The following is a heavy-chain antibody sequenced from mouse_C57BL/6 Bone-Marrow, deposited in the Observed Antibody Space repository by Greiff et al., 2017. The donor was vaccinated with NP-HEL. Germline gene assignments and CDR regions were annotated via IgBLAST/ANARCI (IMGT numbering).Heavy chain of an antibody. V-gene: IGHV5-17*01. J-gene: IGHJ2*01. CDR2: ISSGSSTI. CDR1: GFTFSDYG. Sequence: EVQVVESGGGLVKPGGSLKLSCAASGFTFSDYGMHWVRQAPEKGLEWVAYISSGSSTIYYADTVKGRFTIARDNAKNTLFLQMTSLRSEDTAMYYCAKSPGYYYGSTLYYFDYWGQGTTLTVSS. D-gene: IGHD1-1*01. CDR3: AKSPGYYYGSTLYYFDY.